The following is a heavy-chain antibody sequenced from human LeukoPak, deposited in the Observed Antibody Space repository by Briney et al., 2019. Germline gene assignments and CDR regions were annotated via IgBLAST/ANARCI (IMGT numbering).Heavy chain of an antibody. Sequence: PSETLSLTCTVSGGSISSSSYYWGWIRQPPGKGLEWIGSIYYSGSTYYNPSLKSRVTISVDTSKNQFSLKLSSVTAADTAVYYCARPQKPGYRFGYMDVWGKGTTVTVSS. D-gene: IGHD3-9*01. V-gene: IGHV4-39*01. CDR1: GGSISSSSYY. CDR2: IYYSGST. CDR3: ARPQKPGYRFGYMDV. J-gene: IGHJ6*03.